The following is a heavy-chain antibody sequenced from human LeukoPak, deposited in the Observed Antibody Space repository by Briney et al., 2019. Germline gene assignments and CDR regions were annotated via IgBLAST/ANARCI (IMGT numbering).Heavy chain of an antibody. CDR1: GYTFTSYG. CDR2: ISAYNGNT. V-gene: IGHV1-18*01. D-gene: IGHD6-19*01. J-gene: IGHJ4*02. CDR3: ARGGVSSGWYGSYFDY. Sequence: GASVKVSCKASGYTFTSYGISRVRQAPGQGLEWMGWISAYNGNTNYAQKLQGRVTMTTDTSTSTAFMELRSLTSDDTAVYYCARGGVSSGWYGSYFDYWGQGTLVTVSS.